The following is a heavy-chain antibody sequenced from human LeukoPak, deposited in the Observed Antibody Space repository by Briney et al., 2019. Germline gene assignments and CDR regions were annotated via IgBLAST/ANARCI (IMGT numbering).Heavy chain of an antibody. CDR1: GGSISTNY. CDR3: ARGYSGYDRVDY. J-gene: IGHJ4*02. V-gene: IGHV4-59*01. Sequence: PSETLSLTCTVSGGSISTNYWSWIRQPPGKGLEWIGYIYYSGSTNYNPSLKSRVTISVDTSKNQFSLKLSSVTAADTAVYYCARGYSGYDRVDYWGQGTLVTVSS. D-gene: IGHD5-12*01. CDR2: IYYSGST.